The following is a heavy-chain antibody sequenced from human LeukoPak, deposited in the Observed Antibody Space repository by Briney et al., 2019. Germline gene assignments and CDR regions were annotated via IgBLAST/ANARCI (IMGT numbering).Heavy chain of an antibody. CDR2: IIPIFGTA. Sequence: ASVKVSCKASGGTFSSYAISWVRQAPGQGLELMGRIIPIFGTANYAQKFQGRVTITTDESTSTAYMELSSLRSEDTAVYYCARAIAEEDKDNWNDGWFDPWGQGTLVTVSS. CDR3: ARAIAEEDKDNWNDGWFDP. D-gene: IGHD1-20*01. V-gene: IGHV1-69*05. J-gene: IGHJ5*02. CDR1: GGTFSSYA.